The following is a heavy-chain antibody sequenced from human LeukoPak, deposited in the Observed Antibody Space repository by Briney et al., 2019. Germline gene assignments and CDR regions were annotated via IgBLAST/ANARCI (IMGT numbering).Heavy chain of an antibody. Sequence: GGSLRLSCAASGFTFSSNTAMPGVRQAPGKGLEWVSTISASGSSTYYADSVKGRFAISRDNSKNTLYLQMNSLRAEDTAVYYCANVRSGYFEYWGQGTLVTVSS. J-gene: IGHJ4*02. V-gene: IGHV3-23*01. D-gene: IGHD2-15*01. CDR3: ANVRSGYFEY. CDR2: ISASGSST. CDR1: GFTFSSNTA.